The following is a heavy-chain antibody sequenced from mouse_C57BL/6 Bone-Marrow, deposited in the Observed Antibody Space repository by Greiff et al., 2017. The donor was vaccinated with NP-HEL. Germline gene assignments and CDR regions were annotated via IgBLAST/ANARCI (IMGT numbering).Heavy chain of an antibody. CDR2: IYPGGGYT. V-gene: IGHV1-63*01. CDR3: ARELPYYYAMDY. Sequence: VKLMESGAELVRPGTSVKMSCKASGYTFTNYWIGWAKQRPGHGLEWIGDIYPGGGYTNYNEKFKGKATLTADKSSSTAYMQFSSLTSEDSAIYYCARELPYYYAMDYWGQGTSVTVSS. CDR1: GYTFTNYW. J-gene: IGHJ4*01.